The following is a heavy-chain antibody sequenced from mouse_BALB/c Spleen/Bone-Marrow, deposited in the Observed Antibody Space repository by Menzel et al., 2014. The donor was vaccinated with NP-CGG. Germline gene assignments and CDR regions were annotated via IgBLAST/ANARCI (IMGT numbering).Heavy chain of an antibody. V-gene: IGHV2-9*02. Sequence: VQLQESGPGLVAPSQSLSITCTVSGFSLTSYGVHWVRQPPGKGLEWLGVIWAGGSTNYNSALMSRLSISKDNSKSQVFLKMNSLQTDDTAMYYCARDYYGSLYAMDYWGQEPQSPSPQ. D-gene: IGHD1-1*01. J-gene: IGHJ4*01. CDR2: IWAGGST. CDR1: GFSLTSYG. CDR3: ARDYYGSLYAMDY.